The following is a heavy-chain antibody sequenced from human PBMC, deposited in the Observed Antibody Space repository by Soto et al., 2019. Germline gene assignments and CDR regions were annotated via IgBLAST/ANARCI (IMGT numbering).Heavy chain of an antibody. D-gene: IGHD3-16*01. CDR2: IYPSDSDT. Sequence: GESRKISCKAAGYDFSTHWIGWLRHMPGEVLQWMAIIYPSDSDTKYSPSFQGHVTISVDKSISTAYLQWSVLQASESAKYHCARLFTDAGFWAYFDYWGPGTLVTVSS. V-gene: IGHV5-51*01. CDR3: ARLFTDAGFWAYFDY. CDR1: GYDFSTHW. J-gene: IGHJ4*02.